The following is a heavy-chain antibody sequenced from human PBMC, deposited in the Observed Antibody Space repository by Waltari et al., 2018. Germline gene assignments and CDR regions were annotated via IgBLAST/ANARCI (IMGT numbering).Heavy chain of an antibody. CDR1: GGSISSGSYY. CDR3: ASSSPGWLSSYYYYGMDV. D-gene: IGHD3-22*01. CDR2: IYTSGST. J-gene: IGHJ6*02. Sequence: QVQLQESGPGLVKPSQTLSLTCTVSGGSISSGSYYWSWIRQPAGRGREWIGYIYTSGSTNYTPALKSRVTISVDTSKNQFSLKLSSVTAADTAVYYCASSSPGWLSSYYYYGMDVWGQGTTVTVSS. V-gene: IGHV4-61*09.